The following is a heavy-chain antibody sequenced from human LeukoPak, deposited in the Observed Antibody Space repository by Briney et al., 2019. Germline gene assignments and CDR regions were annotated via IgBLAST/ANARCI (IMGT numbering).Heavy chain of an antibody. Sequence: SETLSLTCTVSGGSISSYYWSWIRRPAGKGLEWIGRIYTSGSTNYNPSLKSRVTMSVDTSKNQFSLKLSSVTAADTAVYYCARVKLYGDYSGPRRDWFDPWGQGTLVTVSS. CDR2: IYTSGST. D-gene: IGHD4-17*01. V-gene: IGHV4-4*07. CDR3: ARVKLYGDYSGPRRDWFDP. J-gene: IGHJ5*02. CDR1: GGSISSYY.